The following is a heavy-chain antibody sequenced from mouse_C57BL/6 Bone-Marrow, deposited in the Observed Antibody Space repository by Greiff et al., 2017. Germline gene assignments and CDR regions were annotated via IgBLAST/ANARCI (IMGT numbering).Heavy chain of an antibody. CDR1: GFTFSDYY. Sequence: EVMLVESGGGLVQPGGSLKLSCAASGFTFSDYYMYWVRQTPEKRLEWVAYISNGGGSTYYPDTVKGRFTISSDNANNPLYLQMSRLKSEDTAMYYCARQNWDWYFDVWGTGTTVTVSS. D-gene: IGHD4-1*01. V-gene: IGHV5-12*01. J-gene: IGHJ1*03. CDR2: ISNGGGST. CDR3: ARQNWDWYFDV.